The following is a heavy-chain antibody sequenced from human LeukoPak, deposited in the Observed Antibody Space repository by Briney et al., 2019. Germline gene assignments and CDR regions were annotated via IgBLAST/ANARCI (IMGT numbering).Heavy chain of an antibody. CDR1: GGSFSGYY. V-gene: IGHV4-34*01. CDR2: INHSGST. J-gene: IGHJ5*02. D-gene: IGHD2-15*01. Sequence: SETLSLTCAVYGGSFSGYYWSWIRQPPGKGLEWIGEINHSGSTNYNPSLKSRVTISVDTSKNQFSLKLSSVTAADTVVYYCARGHLGCSGGSCYRNWFDPWGQGTLVTVSS. CDR3: ARGHLGCSGGSCYRNWFDP.